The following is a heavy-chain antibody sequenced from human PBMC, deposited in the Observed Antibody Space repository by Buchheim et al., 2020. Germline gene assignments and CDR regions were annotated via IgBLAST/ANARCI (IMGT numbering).Heavy chain of an antibody. D-gene: IGHD3-16*01. J-gene: IGHJ6*02. CDR1: GFTFSSYA. V-gene: IGHV3-30-3*01. CDR2: ISYDGSNK. CDR3: ARDSMGGYYYYYGMDV. Sequence: QVQLVESGGGVVQPGRSLRLSCAASGFTFSSYAMHWVRQAPGKGLEWVAVISYDGSNKYYAESVKGRFTISRDNSKNTLYLQMNSLRAEDTAVYYCARDSMGGYYYYYGMDVWGQGTT.